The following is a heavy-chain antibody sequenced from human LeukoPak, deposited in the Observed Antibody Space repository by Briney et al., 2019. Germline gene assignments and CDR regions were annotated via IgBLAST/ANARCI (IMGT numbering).Heavy chain of an antibody. D-gene: IGHD2-15*01. CDR1: GGSYSGYY. CDR2: INHSGST. Sequence: SETLSLTCAVYGGSYSGYYWSWIRQPPGKGLDWIGEINHSGSTNYNPSLKSRVTISVDTSKNQFSLKLSSVTAADTAVYYCARGPLVVAAIYYYYYYGMDVWGQGTTVTVSS. V-gene: IGHV4-34*01. CDR3: ARGPLVVAAIYYYYYYGMDV. J-gene: IGHJ6*02.